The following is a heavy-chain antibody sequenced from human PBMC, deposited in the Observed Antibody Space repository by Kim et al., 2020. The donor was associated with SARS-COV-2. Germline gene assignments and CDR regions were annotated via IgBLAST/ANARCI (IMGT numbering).Heavy chain of an antibody. J-gene: IGHJ4*02. V-gene: IGHV1-69*13. D-gene: IGHD1-26*01. Sequence: SVKVSCKASGGTFSSYAISWVRQAPGQGLEWMGGIIPIFGTANYAQKFQGRVTITADESTSTAFMELSSLRSEDTAVYYCAREWTYSGSPLDYFDYWGQGTLVTVSS. CDR1: GGTFSSYA. CDR3: AREWTYSGSPLDYFDY. CDR2: IIPIFGTA.